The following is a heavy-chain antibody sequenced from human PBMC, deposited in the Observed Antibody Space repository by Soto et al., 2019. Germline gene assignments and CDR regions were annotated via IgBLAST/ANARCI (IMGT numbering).Heavy chain of an antibody. CDR1: GFTFSSYA. Sequence: GGSLRLSCAASGFTFSSYAMSWVRQAPGKGLEWVSAISGSGGSTYYADSVKGRFTISRDNSKNTLYLQMNSLRAEDTAVYYCARGEYYDFWSAPRDWFDPWGQGTLVTVSS. J-gene: IGHJ5*02. D-gene: IGHD3-3*01. CDR3: ARGEYYDFWSAPRDWFDP. CDR2: ISGSGGST. V-gene: IGHV3-23*01.